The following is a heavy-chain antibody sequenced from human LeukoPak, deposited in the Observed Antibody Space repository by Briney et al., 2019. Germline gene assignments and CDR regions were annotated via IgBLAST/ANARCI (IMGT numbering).Heavy chain of an antibody. V-gene: IGHV4-39*07. D-gene: IGHD3-10*01. CDR1: GGSVSSSSYY. J-gene: IGHJ6*03. Sequence: PSETLSLTCTVSGGSVSSSSYYWGWIRQPPGKGLEWIGSIYYSGSTYYNPSLKSRVTISVDTSKNQFSLKLSSVTAADTAVYYCARLLGSGWRDYYYYYMDVWGKGTTVTVSS. CDR2: IYYSGST. CDR3: ARLLGSGWRDYYYYYMDV.